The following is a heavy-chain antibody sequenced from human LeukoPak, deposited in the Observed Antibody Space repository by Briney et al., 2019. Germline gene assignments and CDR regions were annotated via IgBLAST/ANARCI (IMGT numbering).Heavy chain of an antibody. Sequence: PSETLSLTCTVSGGSISSYYWSWIRQPPGKGLEWIGYIYYSGSTNYNPSLKSRVTISVDTSKNQFSLKLSSVTAADTAVYYCARGGIDYSNSVDYWGQGTLVTVSS. CDR3: ARGGIDYSNSVDY. CDR1: GGSISSYY. J-gene: IGHJ4*02. D-gene: IGHD4-11*01. V-gene: IGHV4-59*12. CDR2: IYYSGST.